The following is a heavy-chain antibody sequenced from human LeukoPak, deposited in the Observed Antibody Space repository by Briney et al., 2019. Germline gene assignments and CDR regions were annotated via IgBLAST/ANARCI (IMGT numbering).Heavy chain of an antibody. CDR3: ATASFHYDANGTRYSDL. V-gene: IGHV1-69*04. D-gene: IGHD2-8*01. CDR1: GGTFSDFV. J-gene: IGHJ2*01. Sequence: SVKVSCKASGGTFSDFVISWVRQAPGQGLEWMGRIIPFIGSSNYAQKFHGRVTITADKSTSTAYMELSSLRSEDTAVYYCATASFHYDANGTRYSDLWGRGTLVIVSS. CDR2: IIPFIGSS.